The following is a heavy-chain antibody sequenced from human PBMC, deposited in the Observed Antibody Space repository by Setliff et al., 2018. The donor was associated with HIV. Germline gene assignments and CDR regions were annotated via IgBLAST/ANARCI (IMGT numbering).Heavy chain of an antibody. CDR3: TVYNTGSSKDHY. Sequence: PSETLSLTCAVYGGSFSGYYWSWIRQPPGKGLEWIGEIYHSGSANYNPSLKSRVIISIDKSKNKFSLKVSSVTAADTAVYYCTVYNTGSSKDHYWGQGTPVTVSS. J-gene: IGHJ4*02. V-gene: IGHV4-34*01. CDR1: GGSFSGYY. CDR2: IYHSGSA. D-gene: IGHD2-8*02.